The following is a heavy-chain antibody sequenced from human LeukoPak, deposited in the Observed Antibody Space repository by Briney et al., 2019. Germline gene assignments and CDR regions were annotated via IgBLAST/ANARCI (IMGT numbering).Heavy chain of an antibody. CDR1: GGTFSSYA. CDR2: IIPIFGTA. D-gene: IGHD5-24*01. Sequence: ASVKVSCKASGGTFSSYAISWVRQAPGQGLEWMGGIIPIFGTANYAQKFQGRVTITTDESTSTAHMELSSLRSEDTAVYYCATGRWLQLGYYYYYMDVWGKGTTVTVSS. CDR3: ATGRWLQLGYYYYYMDV. V-gene: IGHV1-69*05. J-gene: IGHJ6*03.